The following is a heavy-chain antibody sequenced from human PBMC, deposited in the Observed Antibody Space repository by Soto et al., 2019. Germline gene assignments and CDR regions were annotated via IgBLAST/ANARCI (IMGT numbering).Heavy chain of an antibody. CDR2: ITSSDVT. Sequence: GGSLRLSCAASGFNFSTHSMNWVRQAPGKGLEWISYITSSDVTNYADSVKGRFTISRDNSKNTLYLQMNSLRAEDTAVYYCAKDKAGYCSSTSCPRPYYYYYMDVWGKGTTVTVSS. CDR1: GFNFSTHS. CDR3: AKDKAGYCSSTSCPRPYYYYYMDV. D-gene: IGHD2-2*01. J-gene: IGHJ6*03. V-gene: IGHV3-48*01.